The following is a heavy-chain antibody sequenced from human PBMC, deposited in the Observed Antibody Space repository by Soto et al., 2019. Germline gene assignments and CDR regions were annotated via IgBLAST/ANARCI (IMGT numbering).Heavy chain of an antibody. J-gene: IGHJ4*02. CDR3: ARDQGPTDYGDSYFDY. Sequence: EVQLVESGGGLVQPGGSLRLSCAASGFTFSSYWMSWVRQAPGKGLEWVANIKQDGSEKYYVDSVKGRFTISRDNAKNSLYLQMNSLRAEDTAVYYCARDQGPTDYGDSYFDYWGQGTLVTVSS. CDR1: GFTFSSYW. CDR2: IKQDGSEK. D-gene: IGHD4-17*01. V-gene: IGHV3-7*04.